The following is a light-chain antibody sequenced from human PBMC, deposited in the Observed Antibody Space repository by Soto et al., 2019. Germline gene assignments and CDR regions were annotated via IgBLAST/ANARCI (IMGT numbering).Light chain of an antibody. CDR2: EGS. CDR3: SSYAGDVV. CDR1: SSGVENYNL. V-gene: IGLV2-23*01. J-gene: IGLJ2*01. Sequence: QSALTQPASVSGSPGQSITLSCTRTSSGVENYNLVSWYQHRPGKAPKLIIYEGSQRPSGVSDRFSGSKSGNTASLTISGLRAEDEADYYCSSYAGDVVFGGGTELTVL.